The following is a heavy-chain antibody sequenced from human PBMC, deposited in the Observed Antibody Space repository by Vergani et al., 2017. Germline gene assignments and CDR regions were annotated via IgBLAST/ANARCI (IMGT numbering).Heavy chain of an antibody. J-gene: IGHJ5*02. CDR2: IWYDGSNK. Sequence: QVQLVESGGGVVQPGRSLRLSCAASGFTFSSYGMHWVRQAPGKGLEWVAVIWYDGSNKYYADAVKGRFTISRDNSKNTLYLQMNSLRAEDTAVYYCASHAYSSGLPWGQGTLVTVSS. CDR3: ASHAYSSGLP. D-gene: IGHD6-19*01. V-gene: IGHV3-33*01. CDR1: GFTFSSYG.